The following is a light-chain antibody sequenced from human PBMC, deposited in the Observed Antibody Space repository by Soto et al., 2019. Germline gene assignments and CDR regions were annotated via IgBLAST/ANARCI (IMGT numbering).Light chain of an antibody. Sequence: QSVLTQPPSASGTPGQRVTISCSGSSSNIGRNFEYWYQLFPGTAPKLFIYSNNQRPSGVPDRFSGSKSGTSASLAISGLRSEDEADYYCAAWDDSLNIYVFGTGTKVTVL. J-gene: IGLJ1*01. CDR3: AAWDDSLNIYV. V-gene: IGLV1-47*02. CDR2: SNN. CDR1: SSNIGRNF.